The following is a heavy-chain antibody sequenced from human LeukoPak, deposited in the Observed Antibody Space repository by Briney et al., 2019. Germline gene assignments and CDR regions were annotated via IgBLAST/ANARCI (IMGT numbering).Heavy chain of an antibody. Sequence: PGGSLRLSCAASGFTFSDYWMHWVRQAPGKGLVWVSRIHRDASSTTYADSVKGRFTISRDNAKNTLYPQMNSLRAEDTAMYYCARGTEGYTYGEFDSWGQGTLVTVSS. CDR2: IHRDASST. J-gene: IGHJ5*01. CDR3: ARGTEGYTYGEFDS. D-gene: IGHD5-18*01. CDR1: GFTFSDYW. V-gene: IGHV3-74*01.